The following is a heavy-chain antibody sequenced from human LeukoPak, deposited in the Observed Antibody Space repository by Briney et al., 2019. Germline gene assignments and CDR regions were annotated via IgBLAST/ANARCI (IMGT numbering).Heavy chain of an antibody. CDR1: GGSISSGSYY. CDR3: ARDQSIAAAGYDAFDI. D-gene: IGHD6-13*01. Sequence: PSETLSLTCTVSGGSISSGSYYWSWLRHPPGKGLEWIGYIYYSGSTNYNPSLKSRVTISVDTSKNQFSLKLSSVTASHTAVYYCARDQSIAAAGYDAFDIWGQGTMVTVSS. J-gene: IGHJ3*02. CDR2: IYYSGST. V-gene: IGHV4-61*01.